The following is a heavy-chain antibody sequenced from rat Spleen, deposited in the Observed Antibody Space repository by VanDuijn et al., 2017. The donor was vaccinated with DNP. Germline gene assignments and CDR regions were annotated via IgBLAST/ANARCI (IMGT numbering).Heavy chain of an antibody. J-gene: IGHJ2*01. CDR3: AKDRYGGFPEYYFDY. CDR2: VSPSGGST. D-gene: IGHD1-11*01. Sequence: EVQLVESGGGLVQPGRSLKLSCAASGFTFSKYGMAWVRQAPKKGLEWVASVSPSGGSTYYGDSVKGRFTISRDKAKSTLYLQMDSLRSEDTSTYYCAKDRYGGFPEYYFDYWGQGVMVTVSS. V-gene: IGHV5S23*01. CDR1: GFTFSKYG.